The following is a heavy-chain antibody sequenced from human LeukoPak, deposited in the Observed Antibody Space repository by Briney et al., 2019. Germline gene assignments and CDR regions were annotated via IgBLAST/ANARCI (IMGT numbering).Heavy chain of an antibody. V-gene: IGHV3-23*01. D-gene: IGHD2-8*01. CDR3: AKVVYMRDFYMDV. CDR2: ISGSGGTT. CDR1: GFTFSNYG. Sequence: PGGSLRLSCAASGFTFSNYGMSWVRQAPGKGLEWVSGISGSGGTTYYADSVKGRFTISRDNSKNTLYLQMNSLRVEDTAVYYCAKVVYMRDFYMDVWGKGTTVTISS. J-gene: IGHJ6*03.